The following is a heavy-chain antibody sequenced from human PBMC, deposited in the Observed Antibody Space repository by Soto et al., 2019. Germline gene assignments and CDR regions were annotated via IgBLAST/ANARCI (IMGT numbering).Heavy chain of an antibody. CDR1: GGTFSSYA. CDR2: IIPIFGTA. D-gene: IGHD1-1*01. J-gene: IGHJ4*02. CDR3: AGRGWKDEELDY. Sequence: QVQLVQSGAEVKKPGSSVKVSCKASGGTFSSYAISWVRQAPGQGLEWMGGIIPIFGTANYAQKFQGRVTITADESTSTAYMELSSLRSADTAGYYGAGRGWKDEELDYWGQGTLVTVSS. V-gene: IGHV1-69*12.